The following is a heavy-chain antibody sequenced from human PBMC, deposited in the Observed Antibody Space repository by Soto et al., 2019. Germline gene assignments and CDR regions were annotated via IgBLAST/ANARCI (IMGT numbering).Heavy chain of an antibody. CDR2: IYHSGYT. J-gene: IGHJ4*02. D-gene: IGHD6-19*01. Sequence: QVQLQESGPGLVKPSGTLSLTCTISGGSINTYYWSWIRQPAGKGLEWIGRIYHSGYTNPNSSLKSRLTMSVDTSKNQFILRLSSVTAADTAVYYCARVAGAKFDFWGQGILVTVSS. CDR1: GGSINTYY. CDR3: ARVAGAKFDF. V-gene: IGHV4-4*07.